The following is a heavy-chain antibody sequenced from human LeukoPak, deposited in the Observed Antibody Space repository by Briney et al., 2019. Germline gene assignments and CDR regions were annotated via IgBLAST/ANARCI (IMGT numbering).Heavy chain of an antibody. CDR1: GGTFSSYA. V-gene: IGHV1-69*06. CDR3: VREFLDLYLDF. J-gene: IGHJ4*02. Sequence: SVKVSCKASGGTFSSYAISWVRQAPGQGLEWMGGIIPIFGTANYAQKFQGRVTITADKSTSTAYMELSSLRSEDTAVYYCVREFLDLYLDFWGEGTLVTVSS. CDR2: IIPIFGTA.